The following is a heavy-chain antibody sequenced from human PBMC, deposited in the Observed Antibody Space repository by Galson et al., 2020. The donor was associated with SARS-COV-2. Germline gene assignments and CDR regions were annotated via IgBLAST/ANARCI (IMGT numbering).Heavy chain of an antibody. CDR3: AHNLVGFWSGYYDY. D-gene: IGHD3-3*01. CDR2: IYWDDDK. J-gene: IGHJ4*02. V-gene: IGHV2-5*02. Sequence: SGPMVKPTQTLTLTCTFSGFSLSTSGAGVGLIRQPPGKALEWLALIYWDDDKRYSPSLKSRLTITKDTSKNQVVLTMTNMDPVDTATYYCAHNLVGFWSGYYDYWGQGTLVTVSS. CDR1: GFSLSTSGAG.